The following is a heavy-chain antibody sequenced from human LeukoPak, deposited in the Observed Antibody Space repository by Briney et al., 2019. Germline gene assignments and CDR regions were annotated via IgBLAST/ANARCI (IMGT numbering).Heavy chain of an antibody. CDR1: GYTFTGYY. V-gene: IGHV1-2*02. CDR3: ARAPYYYDSSGPTDY. D-gene: IGHD3-22*01. CDR2: INPNSGGT. J-gene: IGHJ4*02. Sequence: ASVKVSCKASGYTFTGYYMHWVRQAPGQGLEWMGWINPNSGGTNYAQRLQGRVTMTTDTSTSTAYMELRSLRSDDTAVYYCARAPYYYDSSGPTDYWGQGTLVTVSS.